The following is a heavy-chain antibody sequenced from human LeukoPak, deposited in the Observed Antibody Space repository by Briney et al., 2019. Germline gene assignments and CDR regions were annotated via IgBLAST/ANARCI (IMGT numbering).Heavy chain of an antibody. J-gene: IGHJ4*02. D-gene: IGHD3-3*01. CDR2: ISYDGSNK. CDR1: GFTFSSYG. V-gene: IGHV3-30*18. Sequence: GGSLRLSCAASGFTFSSYGMHWVRQAPGKGLEWVAVISYDGSNKYYADSVKGRFTISRDNSKNTLYLQMNSLRAEDTAVYYCAKLFPTAKDDYWGQGTLVTVSS. CDR3: AKLFPTAKDDY.